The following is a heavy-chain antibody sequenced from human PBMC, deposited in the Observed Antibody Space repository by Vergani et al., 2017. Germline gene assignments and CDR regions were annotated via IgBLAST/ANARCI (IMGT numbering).Heavy chain of an antibody. V-gene: IGHV5-51*01. D-gene: IGHD3-3*01. CDR2: IYPGDSDT. CDR1: GYSFTSYW. Sequence: EVQLVQSGAEVKKPGESLKISCKGSGYSFTSYWIGWVRQMPGKGLEWMGIIYPGDSDTRYSPSFQGQVTIPADKSISTAYLQWSSLKASDTAMYYCARHGXDFWSGYYNYYYYYYMDVWGKGTTVTVSS. CDR3: ARHGXDFWSGYYNYYYYYYMDV. J-gene: IGHJ6*03.